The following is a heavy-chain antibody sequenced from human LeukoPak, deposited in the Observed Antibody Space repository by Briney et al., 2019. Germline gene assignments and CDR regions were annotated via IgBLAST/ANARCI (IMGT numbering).Heavy chain of an antibody. CDR3: AKEARDLSLDY. Sequence: GGSLRLSCAASGFSFDDYAMHWVRQTPGKGLEWVSLINGSNVGTSYADSVKGRFTISRDNSKNSLYLQMNSLRTEDTALYYCAKEARDLSLDYWGQGTLVTVSS. V-gene: IGHV3-43*02. J-gene: IGHJ4*02. CDR2: INGSNVGT. CDR1: GFSFDDYA. D-gene: IGHD3-10*01.